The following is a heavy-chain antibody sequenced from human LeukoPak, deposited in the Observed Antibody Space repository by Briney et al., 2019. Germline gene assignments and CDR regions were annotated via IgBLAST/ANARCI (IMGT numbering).Heavy chain of an antibody. D-gene: IGHD3-3*01. Sequence: SEPLSLTCDLYGGSFSGYYWSWIRQPPGKGREWIGEINHSGSTNYNPSLKSRVTISVDTSKTQFSLKLSSVTAADTAVYYCARAIFGVVLPTKHYYNYMDVWGKGTTVTVSS. V-gene: IGHV4-34*01. CDR1: GGSFSGYY. J-gene: IGHJ6*03. CDR3: ARAIFGVVLPTKHYYNYMDV. CDR2: INHSGST.